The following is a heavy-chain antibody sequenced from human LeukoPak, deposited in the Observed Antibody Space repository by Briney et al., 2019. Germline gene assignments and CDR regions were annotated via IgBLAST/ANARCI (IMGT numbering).Heavy chain of an antibody. CDR1: GGSISSYY. V-gene: IGHV4-59*01. CDR3: ARASGDYGDYVYDY. J-gene: IGHJ4*02. D-gene: IGHD4-17*01. Sequence: SETLSLTCTVSGGSISSYYWSWIRQPPGKGLEWIGYIYYSGSTNYNPSLKSRVTISVDTSKNQFSLKLSSVTAADTAVYYCARASGDYGDYVYDYWGQGTLVTVSP. CDR2: IYYSGST.